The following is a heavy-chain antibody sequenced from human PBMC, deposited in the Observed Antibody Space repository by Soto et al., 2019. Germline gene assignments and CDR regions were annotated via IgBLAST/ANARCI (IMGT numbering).Heavy chain of an antibody. D-gene: IGHD5-12*01. CDR1: GYTFTGYY. Sequence: ASVKVSCKASGYTFTGYYMHWVRQAPGQGLEWMGWINPNSGGTNYAQKFQGWVTMTRDTSISTAYMELSRLRSDDTAVYYCARDQGYSGYAPYYYYGMDVWGQGTTVTVSS. CDR3: ARDQGYSGYAPYYYYGMDV. V-gene: IGHV1-2*04. J-gene: IGHJ6*02. CDR2: INPNSGGT.